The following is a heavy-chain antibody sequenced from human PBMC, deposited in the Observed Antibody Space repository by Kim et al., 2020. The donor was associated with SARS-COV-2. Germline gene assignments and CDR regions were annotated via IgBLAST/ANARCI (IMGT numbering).Heavy chain of an antibody. J-gene: IGHJ6*02. CDR1: GFTFSNYS. D-gene: IGHD4-17*01. CDR2: IRSTSYI. Sequence: GGSLRLSCAASGFTFSNYSLPWVRQAPGKGLEWVSSIRSTSYIYNADSVKGRFTISRDNAKNSLYLQMSSLRAEDTAVYYCAREDYGDYVGDTGMDVWG. CDR3: AREDYGDYVGDTGMDV. V-gene: IGHV3-21*01.